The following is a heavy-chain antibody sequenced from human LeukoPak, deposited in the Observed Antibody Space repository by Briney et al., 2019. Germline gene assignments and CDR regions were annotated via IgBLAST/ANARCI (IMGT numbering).Heavy chain of an antibody. CDR1: GFTFSSCG. V-gene: IGHV3-33*06. J-gene: IGHJ4*02. CDR2: IWSDGSKK. D-gene: IGHD1-26*01. CDR3: AKPRGGYSGDY. Sequence: GGSLRLSCTASGFTFSSCGMHWVRQAPGQGLEWVAVIWSDGSKKYHADSVKGRFTISRDNTKNMLYLQMNSLRAEDTAVYYCAKPRGGYSGDYWGQGTLVTVSS.